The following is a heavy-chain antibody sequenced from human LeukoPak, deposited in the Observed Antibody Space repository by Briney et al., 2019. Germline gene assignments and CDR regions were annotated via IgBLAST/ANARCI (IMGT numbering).Heavy chain of an antibody. CDR3: ATTRWGYSSSWYTFDY. CDR1: GGSISSYY. Sequence: SETLSLTCTVSGGSISSYYWSWIRQPPGKGLEWIGYIYYSGSTNYNPSLKSRVTISVDTSKNQFSPKLSSVTAADTAVYYCATTRWGYSSSWYTFDYWGQGTLVTVSS. V-gene: IGHV4-59*08. CDR2: IYYSGST. D-gene: IGHD6-13*01. J-gene: IGHJ4*02.